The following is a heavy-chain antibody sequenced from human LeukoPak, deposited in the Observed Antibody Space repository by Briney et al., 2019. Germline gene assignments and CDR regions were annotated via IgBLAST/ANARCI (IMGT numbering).Heavy chain of an antibody. CDR1: GRSFSILYYY. J-gene: IGHJ5*02. D-gene: IGHD5-18*01. Sequence: RPSETLSLTCTLSGRSFSILYYYWTWLRQPGGKGLEWMGSIYYDGSTYYYPSHKSRVTISAHTSKIHVPLKLSAVTAADTAVYFCGRHHREGYTDPWGQGILVTVSS. CDR2: IYYDGST. V-gene: IGHV4-39*01. CDR3: GRHHREGYTDP.